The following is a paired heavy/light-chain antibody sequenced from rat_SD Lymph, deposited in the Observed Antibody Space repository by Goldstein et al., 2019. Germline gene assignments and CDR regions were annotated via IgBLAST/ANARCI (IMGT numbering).Light chain of an antibody. CDR1: QNVDNYGISY. CDR3: QQSKDYPRT. CDR2: EGS. Sequence: DIVLTQSPALAVSLEQRATISCKTSQNVDNYGISYMHWYQQKPGQQPKLLIYEGSNLASGIPARFSGSGSGTDFTLTIDPVEADDIATYYCQQSKDYPRTFGGGTKLELK. V-gene: IGKV3S1*01. J-gene: IGKJ1*01.
Heavy chain of an antibody. V-gene: IGHV10-5*01. CDR2: IRTKPNNYAT. CDR1: GFTFSNAA. CDR3: TGLRDY. D-gene: IGHD1-11*01. J-gene: IGHJ2*01. Sequence: AVQLVESGGGLVQPKESLKISCAASGFTFSNAAMYWVRQAPGKGLEWVARIRTKPNNYATYYADSVKGRFTISRDDSKSMVYLQMDNLKTEDTAMYYCTGLRDYWGQGVMVTVSS.